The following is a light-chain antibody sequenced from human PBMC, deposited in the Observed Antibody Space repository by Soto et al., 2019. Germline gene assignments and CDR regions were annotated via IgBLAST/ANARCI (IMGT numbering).Light chain of an antibody. CDR2: DAS. CDR1: QSISSW. V-gene: IGKV1-5*01. J-gene: IGKJ5*01. Sequence: DIQMTQSPSTLSASVGDRVTISCRASQSISSWLAWCQQKPGKAPKLLIYDASSLESGVPSRFSGSGSATEFTLTISSLQPDDFATYYCQQSYSTLPITFGQGTRLEIK. CDR3: QQSYSTLPIT.